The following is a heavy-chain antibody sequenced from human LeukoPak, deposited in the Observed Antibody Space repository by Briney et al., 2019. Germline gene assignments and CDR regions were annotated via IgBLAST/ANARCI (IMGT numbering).Heavy chain of an antibody. CDR2: IYTSGST. V-gene: IGHV4-4*07. CDR1: GGSISSYY. D-gene: IGHD5-18*01. Sequence: SETLSLTCTVSGGSISSYYWSWIRQPAGKGLEWIGRIYTSGSTNYDPSLKSRVSISVDTSKNQFSLKLSSVTAADTAVYYCARGGYQSSHYYYYYMDVWGKGTTVTVSS. J-gene: IGHJ6*03. CDR3: ARGGYQSSHYYYYYMDV.